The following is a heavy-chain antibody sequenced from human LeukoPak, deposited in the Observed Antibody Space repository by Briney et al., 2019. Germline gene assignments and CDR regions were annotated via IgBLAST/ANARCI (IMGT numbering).Heavy chain of an antibody. D-gene: IGHD3-22*01. Sequence: QAGGSLRLSCAASGFTFDHYAMHWVRQAPGRGLEWVSLIGGDGGSTYYADSVKGRFTISRDNSKNSLFLQMKSLRTHDTAFYYCVKEPHYYDRSGYFWSQGTLVTVSS. CDR3: VKEPHYYDRSGYF. J-gene: IGHJ4*02. CDR1: GFTFDHYA. V-gene: IGHV3-43*02. CDR2: IGGDGGST.